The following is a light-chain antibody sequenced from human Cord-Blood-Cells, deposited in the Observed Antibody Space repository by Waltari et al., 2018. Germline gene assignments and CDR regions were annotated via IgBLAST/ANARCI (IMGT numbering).Light chain of an antibody. CDR1: YNITNY. Sequence: DIQMTQSPSSLSASVGDRVTITCQASYNITNYLNWYQQKPVKAPKLLIYDASNLETGVPSRFSGSGSGTDFTFTISSLQPEDIATYYCQQYDNLPKTTFGPGTKVDIK. J-gene: IGKJ3*01. V-gene: IGKV1-33*01. CDR3: QQYDNLPKTT. CDR2: DAS.